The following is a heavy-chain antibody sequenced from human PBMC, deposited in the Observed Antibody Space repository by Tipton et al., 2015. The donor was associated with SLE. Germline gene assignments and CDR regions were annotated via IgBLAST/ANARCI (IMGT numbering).Heavy chain of an antibody. CDR3: ARASRSSFDY. V-gene: IGHV4-39*07. Sequence: TLSLTCTVSGGSISSSSYYWGWIRQPPGKGLEWIGSIYYSGSTYYNPSLKSRVTISVDTSKNQFSLKLSSVTAADTAVYYCARASRSSFDYWGQGTLVTVSS. CDR2: IYYSGST. D-gene: IGHD2-2*01. CDR1: GGSISSSSYY. J-gene: IGHJ4*02.